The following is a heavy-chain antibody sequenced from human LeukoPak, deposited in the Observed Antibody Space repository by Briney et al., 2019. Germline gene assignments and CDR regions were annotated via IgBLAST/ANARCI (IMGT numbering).Heavy chain of an antibody. V-gene: IGHV4-59*01. CDR1: GGSISSYY. J-gene: IGHJ3*02. D-gene: IGHD3-22*01. CDR3: AREGDYYDSSGTPTDI. Sequence: PSETLSLTCTVSGGSISSYYWSWIRQPPGKGLEWIGYIYYSGSTNYNPSLKSRVTISVDTSKNQFSLKLSSVTAADTAVYYCAREGDYYDSSGTPTDIWGQGTMVTVSS. CDR2: IYYSGST.